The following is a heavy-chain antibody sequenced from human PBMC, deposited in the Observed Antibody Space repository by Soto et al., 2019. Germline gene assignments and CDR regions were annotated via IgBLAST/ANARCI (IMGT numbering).Heavy chain of an antibody. Sequence: SETLSLTFAVCGERLSGQFWSGIRQSAGKWLEWIGEINDGGSTNKNPSLKSRVSISVDTSKKHFSLNLRSLNAADTAVYYCARGRSLYGSGTYAPNSHWFDAWGQGTLVTVSS. CDR3: ARGRSLYGSGTYAPNSHWFDA. V-gene: IGHV4-34*01. D-gene: IGHD3-10*01. CDR2: INDGGST. J-gene: IGHJ5*02. CDR1: GERLSGQF.